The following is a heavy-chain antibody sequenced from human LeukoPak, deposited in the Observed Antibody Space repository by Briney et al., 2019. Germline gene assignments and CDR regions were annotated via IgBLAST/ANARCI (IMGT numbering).Heavy chain of an antibody. J-gene: IGHJ6*03. CDR1: GGSISSYY. Sequence: PSETLSLTCTVSGGSISSYYWSWIRQPPGKGLEWIGYIYTSGSTNYNPSLKSRVTISVDTSKNQFSLKLSSVTAADTAVYYCARRRAYSSSDGRYYYYYMDVWGKGTTVTVSS. D-gene: IGHD6-6*01. V-gene: IGHV4-4*09. CDR3: ARRRAYSSSDGRYYYYYMDV. CDR2: IYTSGST.